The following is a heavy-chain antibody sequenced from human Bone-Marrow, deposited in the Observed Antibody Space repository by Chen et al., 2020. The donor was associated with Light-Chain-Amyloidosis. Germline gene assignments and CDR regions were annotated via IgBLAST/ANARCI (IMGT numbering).Heavy chain of an antibody. J-gene: IGHJ4*02. CDR1: GFTFNNYA. D-gene: IGHD2-15*01. CDR3: ARGSAATCSGARCYYFDY. V-gene: IGHV3-23*01. Sequence: EVQLLESGGDLVQPGGSLRLSCAASGFTFNNYAMSWVRQAPGKGLVFVSTFSGGLSTTYYADSVKGRFTVSRDNSNNTLYLQRSSLRAEDTAIYYCARGSAATCSGARCYYFDYWGQGTLVTVSS. CDR2: FSGGLSTT.